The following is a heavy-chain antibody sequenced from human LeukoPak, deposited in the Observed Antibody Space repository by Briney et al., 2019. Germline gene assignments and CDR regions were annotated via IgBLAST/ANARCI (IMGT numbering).Heavy chain of an antibody. J-gene: IGHJ4*02. V-gene: IGHV4-39*07. D-gene: IGHD3-22*01. CDR2: IYYSGST. Sequence: SETLSLTCTVSGGSISSSSYYWGWIRQPPGKGLEWIGSIYYSGSTYYNPSLKSRVTISVDRSKNQFSLKLSSVTAADTAVYYCARRTSYYYDSSGYSPYYFDYWGQGTLVTVSS. CDR1: GGSISSSSYY. CDR3: ARRTSYYYDSSGYSPYYFDY.